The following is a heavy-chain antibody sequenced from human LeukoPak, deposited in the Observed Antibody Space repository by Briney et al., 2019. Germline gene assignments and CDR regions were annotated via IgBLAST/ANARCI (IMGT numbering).Heavy chain of an antibody. CDR3: ATDLRLGAMDV. CDR2: FNVEEAET. J-gene: IGHJ6*02. CDR1: GDTPAEVS. V-gene: IGHV1-24*01. Sequence: GGSVRGSCKVSGDTPAEVSIPWVRQAGGEGGARMGGFNVEEAETVNAQKFQGRVTTTEDTSTDTAYMEPSGLTSEDTAVYYCATDLRLGAMDVWGQGTRVTVS. D-gene: IGHD3-16*01.